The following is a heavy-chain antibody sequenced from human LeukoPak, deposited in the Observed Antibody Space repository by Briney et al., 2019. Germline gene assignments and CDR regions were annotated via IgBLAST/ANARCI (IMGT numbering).Heavy chain of an antibody. CDR1: GYTFTSYG. J-gene: IGHJ4*02. Sequence: ASVKVSCKASGYTFTSYGISWVRQAPGQGLEWMGWISAYNGNTNYAQKLQGRVTMTTDTSTSTDYMRLRSLRSDDTAVYYCAGGRWGYGSGSFHYWGQGTLVTVSS. D-gene: IGHD3-10*01. V-gene: IGHV1-18*01. CDR3: AGGRWGYGSGSFHY. CDR2: ISAYNGNT.